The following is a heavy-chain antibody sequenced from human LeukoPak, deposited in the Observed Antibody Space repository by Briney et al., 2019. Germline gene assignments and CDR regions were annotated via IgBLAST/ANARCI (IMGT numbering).Heavy chain of an antibody. D-gene: IGHD2-8*02. CDR3: ATYRQVLLPFES. CDR2: IFPSGGEI. J-gene: IGHJ4*02. Sequence: GGSLRLSCAASGFTFSSYWMIWVRQPPGKGLEWVSSIFPSGGEIHYADSVRGRFTISRDNSKSTLSLQMNSLRAEDTAIYYCATYRQVLLPFESWGQGTLVTVSS. CDR1: GFTFSSYW. V-gene: IGHV3-23*01.